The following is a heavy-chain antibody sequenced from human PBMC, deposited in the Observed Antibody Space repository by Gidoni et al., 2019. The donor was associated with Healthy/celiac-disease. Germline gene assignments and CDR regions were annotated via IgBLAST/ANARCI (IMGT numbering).Heavy chain of an antibody. Sequence: GYTFTSYGISWVRQAPGQGLEWMGWISAYNGNTNYAQKLQGRVTMTTDTSTSTAYMELRSLRSDDTAVYYCARVRVMGYYDFWSGYFENGSTFDYWGQGTLVTVSS. J-gene: IGHJ4*02. V-gene: IGHV1-18*01. CDR1: GYTFTSYG. CDR2: ISAYNGNT. D-gene: IGHD3-3*01. CDR3: ARVRVMGYYDFWSGYFENGSTFDY.